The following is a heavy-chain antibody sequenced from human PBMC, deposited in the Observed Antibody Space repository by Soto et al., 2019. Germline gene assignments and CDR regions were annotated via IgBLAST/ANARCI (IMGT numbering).Heavy chain of an antibody. CDR3: AADRDYDFWSGLIRDPPWNLDY. V-gene: IGHV4-61*01. CDR1: GGSVSNSSHY. Sequence: SETLSLTCTVSGGSVSNSSHYWTWIRQPPGKGLEWIGYVYYTGSTNYNPSLHSRVTISVDTSKNQFSLTLSSVTAADTAVYYCAADRDYDFWSGLIRDPPWNLDYWGQGTLVTVSS. CDR2: VYYTGST. D-gene: IGHD3-3*01. J-gene: IGHJ4*02.